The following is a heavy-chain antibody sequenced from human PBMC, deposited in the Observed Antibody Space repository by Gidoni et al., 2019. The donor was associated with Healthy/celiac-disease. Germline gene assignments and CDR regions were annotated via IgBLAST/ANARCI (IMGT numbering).Heavy chain of an antibody. Sequence: QVTLKESGTVLVKPTETLTLTCTVSGFSLSNARMGVSWIRQPPGKALEWLAHIFSNDEKSYSTSLKSRLTISKDTSKSQVVLTMTNMDPVDTATYYCARILGSSSSEYYFDYWGQGTLVTVSS. D-gene: IGHD6-13*01. V-gene: IGHV2-26*01. CDR1: GFSLSNARMG. CDR3: ARILGSSSSEYYFDY. CDR2: IFSNDEK. J-gene: IGHJ4*02.